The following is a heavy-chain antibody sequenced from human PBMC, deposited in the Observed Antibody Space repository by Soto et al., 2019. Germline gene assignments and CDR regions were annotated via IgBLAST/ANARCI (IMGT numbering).Heavy chain of an antibody. CDR1: GGPISSSSYY. CDR2: IYYSGST. CDR3: ARLVPREYGMDV. V-gene: IGHV4-39*01. J-gene: IGHJ6*02. Sequence: PSETLSLTCTVSGGPISSSSYYWGWIRQPPGKGLEWIGSIYYSGSTYYNPSLKSRVTISVDTSKNQFSLKLSSVTAADTAVYYCARLVPREYGMDVWGQGTTVTVSS.